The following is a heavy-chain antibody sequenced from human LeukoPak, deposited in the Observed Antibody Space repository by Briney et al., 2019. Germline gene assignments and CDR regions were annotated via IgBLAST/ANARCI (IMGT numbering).Heavy chain of an antibody. CDR1: GFTFGSYG. D-gene: IGHD2-15*01. V-gene: IGHV3-30*18. Sequence: PGRSLRLSCAASGFTFGSYGMHWVRQAPGKGLEWVAVISYDGSNKYYADSVKGRFTISRDNSKNTLYLQMNSLRAEDTAVYYCAKGHCSGGSCYFDYWGQGTLVTVSS. CDR3: AKGHCSGGSCYFDY. J-gene: IGHJ4*02. CDR2: ISYDGSNK.